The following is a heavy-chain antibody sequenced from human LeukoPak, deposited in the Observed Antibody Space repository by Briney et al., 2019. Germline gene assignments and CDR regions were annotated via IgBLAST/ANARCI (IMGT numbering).Heavy chain of an antibody. CDR2: ISGSSSYI. CDR3: ARASGGAAAGTD. V-gene: IGHV3-21*01. Sequence: GGSLRLSCAASGFTFSSYSMNWVRQAPGKGLEWFSSISGSSSYIYYADSVKGRFTISRDNAKNLLFLQMNSLRAEDTAVYYCARASGGAAAGTDWGQGTLVTVSS. CDR1: GFTFSSYS. J-gene: IGHJ4*02. D-gene: IGHD6-13*01.